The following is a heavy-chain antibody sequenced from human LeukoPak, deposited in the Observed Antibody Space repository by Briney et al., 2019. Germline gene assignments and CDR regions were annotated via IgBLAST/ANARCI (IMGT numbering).Heavy chain of an antibody. CDR2: TNSDGSST. D-gene: IGHD4-17*01. V-gene: IGHV3-74*01. CDR3: AGEGYGDYEENY. CDR1: GFTFSSYW. J-gene: IGHJ4*02. Sequence: PGGSLRLSCAASGFTFSSYWVHWVRQAPGKGLVWVSRTNSDGSSTSYADSVKGRFTISRDNAKNTLYLQMNSLRAEDTAVYYCAGEGYGDYEENYWGQGTLVTVPS.